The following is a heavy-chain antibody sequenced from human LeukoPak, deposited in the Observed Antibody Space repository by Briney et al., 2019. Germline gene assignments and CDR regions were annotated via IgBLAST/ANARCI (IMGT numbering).Heavy chain of an antibody. J-gene: IGHJ4*02. V-gene: IGHV3-23*01. CDR1: GFTFSSYA. D-gene: IGHD3-22*01. CDR2: ISGSGGST. CDR3: AKDLTMIVVVSVDY. Sequence: GGSLRLSCAASGFTFSSYAMSWVRQAPGKGLEWVSAISGSGGSTYYADSVKGRFTISRDNSKNTLYLQMNSLRAAETAVYYCAKDLTMIVVVSVDYWGQGTLVTVSS.